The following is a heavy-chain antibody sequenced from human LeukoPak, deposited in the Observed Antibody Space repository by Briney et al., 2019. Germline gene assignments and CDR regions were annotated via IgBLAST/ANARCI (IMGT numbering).Heavy chain of an antibody. CDR3: ARMRYISH. CDR2: IKQDGSEK. CDR1: GFTFIGDW. D-gene: IGHD5-12*01. Sequence: PGGSLRLSCATSGFTFIGDWMSWVRQTPGKGLEWVANIKQDGSEKNYLDSVKGRFSIPRDNAKNSLYLQMNSLRVEDTAIYYCARMRYISHWGQGTLVTVSS. V-gene: IGHV3-7*01. J-gene: IGHJ4*02.